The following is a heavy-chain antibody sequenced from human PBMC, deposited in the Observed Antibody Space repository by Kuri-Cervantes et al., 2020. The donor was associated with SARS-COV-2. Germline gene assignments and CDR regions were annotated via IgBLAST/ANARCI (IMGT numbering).Heavy chain of an antibody. D-gene: IGHD5-12*01. V-gene: IGHV4-34*01. Sequence: GSLKTPCPVYGGSFSRYYWRWIRQPPGKGLEWIGEINHSGSTNYNPSLKSRVTISVDTSNNQFSLKLSSVTAADTAVYYCARGWLFGYWGQGTLVTVSS. CDR3: ARGWLFGY. CDR2: INHSGST. CDR1: GGSFSRYY. J-gene: IGHJ4*02.